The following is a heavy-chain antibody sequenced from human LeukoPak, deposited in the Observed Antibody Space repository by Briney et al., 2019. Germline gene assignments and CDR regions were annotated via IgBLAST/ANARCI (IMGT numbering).Heavy chain of an antibody. CDR2: MTGPADTT. V-gene: IGHV3-23*01. CDR1: GFNFNNFA. Sequence: GGSLRLSCAASGFNFNNFAMSWVRQAPGKGLEWLSAMTGPADTTYYAESVKGRFTISRDYSMSMVFLQMNSLRVEDTAIYYCAKGAEIDHWGQGTLVTVSS. J-gene: IGHJ4*02. CDR3: AKGAEIDH.